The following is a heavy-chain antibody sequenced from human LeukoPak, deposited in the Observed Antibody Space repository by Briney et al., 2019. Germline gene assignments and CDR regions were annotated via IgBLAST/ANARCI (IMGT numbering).Heavy chain of an antibody. D-gene: IGHD2-2*01. CDR3: ARGAQLLDEELQLHYYYYMDV. CDR2: IWYDGSNK. V-gene: IGHV3-33*01. Sequence: PGRSLRLSCAASGFTFSSYGMHWVRQAPGKGLEWVAVIWYDGSNKYYADSVKGRFTISRDNSKNTLYLQMNSLRAEDTAVYYCARGAQLLDEELQLHYYYYMDVWGKGTTVTVSS. CDR1: GFTFSSYG. J-gene: IGHJ6*03.